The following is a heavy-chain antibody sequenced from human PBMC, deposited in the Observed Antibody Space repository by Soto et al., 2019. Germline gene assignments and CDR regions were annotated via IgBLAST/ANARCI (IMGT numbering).Heavy chain of an antibody. V-gene: IGHV3-48*02. CDR2: ISSSSSTI. Sequence: GGSLRLSCAASGFTFISYSMNWVRQAPWKGLEWVSYISSSSSTIYYADSVKGRFTISRDNAKNSLYLQMNSLRDEDTAVYYCAVGATAGRRAFDIWGQGTMVTVSS. J-gene: IGHJ3*02. CDR1: GFTFISYS. D-gene: IGHD5-12*01. CDR3: AVGATAGRRAFDI.